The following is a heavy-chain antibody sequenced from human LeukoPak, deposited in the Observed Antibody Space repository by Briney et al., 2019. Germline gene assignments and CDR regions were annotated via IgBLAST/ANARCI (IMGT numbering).Heavy chain of an antibody. Sequence: GASVKVSCKASGYTFTSYGINWVRQAPGQGLEWMGWISGYNGHTNYVQKMQGRVTMTTDTYTNTAYMELRSLRSDDPTVYYCARGPGIAVAGVFDYWGEGSLVTVSS. CDR1: GYTFTSYG. J-gene: IGHJ4*02. CDR2: ISGYNGHT. D-gene: IGHD6-19*01. CDR3: ARGPGIAVAGVFDY. V-gene: IGHV1-18*04.